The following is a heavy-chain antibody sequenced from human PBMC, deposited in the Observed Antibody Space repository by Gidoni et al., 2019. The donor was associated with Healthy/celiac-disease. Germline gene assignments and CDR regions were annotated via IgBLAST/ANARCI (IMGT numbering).Heavy chain of an antibody. D-gene: IGHD3-3*01. Sequence: QVQLVESGGGVVQPGGSLRLSCAASGFPFSSYGMHWVRQAPGKGLEWVAFIRYDGSNKYYADSVKGRFTISRDNSKNTLYLQMNSLRAEDTAVYYCAKDSGLDFWSGYYGGYYYGMDVWGQGTTVTVSS. CDR1: GFPFSSYG. J-gene: IGHJ6*02. CDR3: AKDSGLDFWSGYYGGYYYGMDV. V-gene: IGHV3-30*02. CDR2: IRYDGSNK.